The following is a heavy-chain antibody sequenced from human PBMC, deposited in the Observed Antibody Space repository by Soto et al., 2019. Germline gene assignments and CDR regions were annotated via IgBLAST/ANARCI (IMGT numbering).Heavy chain of an antibody. D-gene: IGHD3-9*01. CDR2: IKSKTDGGTT. Sequence: GGSLRLSCAASGFTFSNAWMSWVRQAPGKGLEWVGRIKSKTDGGTTDYAAPVKGRFTISRDDSKNTLYLQMNSLKTEDTAVYYCTTDRRYYDILTGRGVWFDPWGQGTLVTVSS. CDR3: TTDRRYYDILTGRGVWFDP. V-gene: IGHV3-15*01. J-gene: IGHJ5*02. CDR1: GFTFSNAW.